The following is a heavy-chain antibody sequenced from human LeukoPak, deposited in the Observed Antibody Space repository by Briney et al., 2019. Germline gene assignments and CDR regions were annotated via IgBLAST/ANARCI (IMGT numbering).Heavy chain of an antibody. CDR3: ARGVGYCSGGSCWAYNWFDP. CDR2: ISGSSGII. V-gene: IGHV3-48*01. CDR1: GFTFNTYT. D-gene: IGHD2-15*01. J-gene: IGHJ5*02. Sequence: GGSLRLSCAASGFTFNTYTMNWVRQAPGKGLEWVSYISGSSGIIDYADSVRGRFTISRDNSKNTLYLQMNSLRAEDTAVYYCARGVGYCSGGSCWAYNWFDPWGQGTLVTVSS.